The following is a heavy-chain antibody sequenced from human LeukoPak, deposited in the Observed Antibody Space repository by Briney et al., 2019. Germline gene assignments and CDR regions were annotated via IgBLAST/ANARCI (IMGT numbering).Heavy chain of an antibody. CDR2: IKQDGTEK. D-gene: IGHD5-12*01. Sequence: GGSLRLSCAAPGFTFTTYWMSWVRQAPGKGLEWVAHIKQDGTEKYYVDSVKGRFTTSRDNAKNSLYLQMNSLRVEDTAVYYCASIVYSGYDSNDYWGQGTLVTVSS. CDR3: ASIVYSGYDSNDY. CDR1: GFTFTTYW. J-gene: IGHJ4*02. V-gene: IGHV3-7*01.